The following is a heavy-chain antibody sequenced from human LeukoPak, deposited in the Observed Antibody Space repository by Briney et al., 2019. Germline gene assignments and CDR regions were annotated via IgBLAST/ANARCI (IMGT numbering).Heavy chain of an antibody. J-gene: IGHJ4*02. D-gene: IGHD3-10*01. V-gene: IGHV3-48*03. CDR3: ARDGYGFGELSP. Sequence: PGGSLRLSCAASGFTFSSYEMNWVRQAPGKGLEWVSYISSSGSTIYYADSVKGRFTISRDNAKNSLYLQMDSLRAEDTAVYYCARDGYGFGELSPWGQGTLVTVSS. CDR1: GFTFSSYE. CDR2: ISSSGSTI.